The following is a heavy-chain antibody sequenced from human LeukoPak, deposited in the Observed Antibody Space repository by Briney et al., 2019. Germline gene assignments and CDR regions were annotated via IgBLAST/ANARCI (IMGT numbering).Heavy chain of an antibody. D-gene: IGHD2-8*01. CDR1: GYTFINYD. J-gene: IGHJ6*02. V-gene: IGHV1-8*01. Sequence: ASVKVSCKASGYTFINYDINWVRQASGQGLEWMGWMNPNTGNTGVAQKFRGRVTMTRNTSISTAHMELSSLGSEDTAVYYCAGGLMPPPLGYYYGMDVWGQGTTVTVSS. CDR2: MNPNTGNT. CDR3: AGGLMPPPLGYYYGMDV.